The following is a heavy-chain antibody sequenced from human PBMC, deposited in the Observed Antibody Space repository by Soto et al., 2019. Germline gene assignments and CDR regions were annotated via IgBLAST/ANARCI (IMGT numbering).Heavy chain of an antibody. Sequence: AGGSLRLSCAASGFTFRSFTMNWVRQAPGKGLERVSTISSNSGYIYYTDALRGRFTISRDNAKNSLHLQMNSLRAEDTAVYYCTRDASRDSSARGWFDPWGAGALVTVSS. CDR3: TRDASRDSSARGWFDP. V-gene: IGHV3-21*01. D-gene: IGHD6-13*01. CDR1: GFTFRSFT. CDR2: ISSNSGYI. J-gene: IGHJ5*02.